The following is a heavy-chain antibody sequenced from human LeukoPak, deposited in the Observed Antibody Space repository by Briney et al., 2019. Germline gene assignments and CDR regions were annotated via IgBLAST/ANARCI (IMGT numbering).Heavy chain of an antibody. J-gene: IGHJ4*02. CDR3: ARVDVLRFLEWLLGIDY. Sequence: PGGPLRLSCAASGFTFSSYGMSWVRQAPGKGLEWVSVISGSGGSTYYADSVKGRFTISRDNAKNSLYLQMNSLRAEDTAVYYCARVDVLRFLEWLLGIDYWGQGTLVTVSS. V-gene: IGHV3-23*01. D-gene: IGHD3-3*01. CDR2: ISGSGGST. CDR1: GFTFSSYG.